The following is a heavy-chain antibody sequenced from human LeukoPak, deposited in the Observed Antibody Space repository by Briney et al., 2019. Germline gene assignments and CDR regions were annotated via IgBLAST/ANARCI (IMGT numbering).Heavy chain of an antibody. CDR3: ARFRGDLDYYMDV. V-gene: IGHV1-69*06. J-gene: IGHJ6*03. CDR1: GGTFSSYA. CDR2: IIPIFGTA. D-gene: IGHD6-25*01. Sequence: ASVKVSCKASGGTFSSYAISWVRQAPGQGLEWMGGIIPIFGTANYAQKFQGRVTITADKSTSTAYMELSSLRSEDTAVYYCARFRGDLDYYMDVWGKGTTVTASS.